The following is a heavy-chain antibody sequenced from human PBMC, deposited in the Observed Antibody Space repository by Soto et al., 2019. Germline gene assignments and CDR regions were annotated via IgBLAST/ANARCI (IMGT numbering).Heavy chain of an antibody. CDR2: IYYSGSS. CDR3: ASVPGMSSELALFRPAPPAELDH. D-gene: IGHD2-21*01. V-gene: IGHV4-31*03. CDR1: GGSISSGGYY. Sequence: QVQLQESGPGLVKPSQTLSLTCTVSGGSISSGGYYWSWIRQHPGKGLEWIGYIYYSGSSSYNPSLYRRNTIPLNTCKNQFSLKLRPVLAADTAVYYCASVPGMSSELALFRPAPPAELDHWGQGTPVTLSP. J-gene: IGHJ4*02.